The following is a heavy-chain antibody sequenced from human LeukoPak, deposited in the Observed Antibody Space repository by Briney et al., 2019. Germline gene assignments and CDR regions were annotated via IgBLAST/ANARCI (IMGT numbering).Heavy chain of an antibody. Sequence: PGGSLRLSCAASGFTFSTYAVNWVRQAPGKGLEWVSTISGSGDSTYYADSVKGRFTISRDNAKNSLYLQMNSLRAEDTAVYYCARDLGSYSIYYYYGMDVWGQGTTVTVSS. J-gene: IGHJ6*02. CDR2: ISGSGDST. CDR3: ARDLGSYSIYYYYGMDV. V-gene: IGHV3-23*01. CDR1: GFTFSTYA. D-gene: IGHD1-26*01.